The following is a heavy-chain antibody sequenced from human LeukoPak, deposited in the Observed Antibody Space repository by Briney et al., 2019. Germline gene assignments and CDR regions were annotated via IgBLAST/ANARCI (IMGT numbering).Heavy chain of an antibody. D-gene: IGHD2-21*02. Sequence: SETLSLTCTVYGGSFSGYYWSWIRQPPGKGLEWIGEINHSGSTNYNPSLKSRVTISVDTSKNQFSLKLSSVTAADTAVYYCATHVVVTAISPDAFDIWGQGTMVTASS. J-gene: IGHJ3*02. CDR1: GGSFSGYY. V-gene: IGHV4-34*01. CDR3: ATHVVVTAISPDAFDI. CDR2: INHSGST.